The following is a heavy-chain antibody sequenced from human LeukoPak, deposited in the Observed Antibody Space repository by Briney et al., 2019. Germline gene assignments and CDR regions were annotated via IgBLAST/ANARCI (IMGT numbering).Heavy chain of an antibody. V-gene: IGHV4-34*01. D-gene: IGHD6-13*01. J-gene: IGHJ4*02. CDR3: ARVGLLRYSSRHFDY. CDR1: GGSFSGYS. CDR2: INHSGST. Sequence: PSETLSLTCAVYGGSFSGYSWSWIRQPPGKGLEWIGEINHSGSTNYNPSLKSRVTISVDTSKNQFSLRLSSVTAADTAVYHCARVGLLRYSSRHFDYWGQGTLVTVSS.